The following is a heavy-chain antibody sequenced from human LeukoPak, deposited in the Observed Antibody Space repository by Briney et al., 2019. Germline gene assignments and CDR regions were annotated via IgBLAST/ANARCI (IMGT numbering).Heavy chain of an antibody. D-gene: IGHD5-18*01. Sequence: GRSLRLSCAASGFTFSSYAMHWVRQAPGKGLEWVAVISYDGSNKYYADSVKGRFTISRDNSKNTLYPQMNSLRAEDTAVYYCARDQGWIQLWLLLEGSSMGIDYWGQGTLVTVSS. V-gene: IGHV3-30-3*01. CDR3: ARDQGWIQLWLLLEGSSMGIDY. CDR1: GFTFSSYA. CDR2: ISYDGSNK. J-gene: IGHJ4*02.